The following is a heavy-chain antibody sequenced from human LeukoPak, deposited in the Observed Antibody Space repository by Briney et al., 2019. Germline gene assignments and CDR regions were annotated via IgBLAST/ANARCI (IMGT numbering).Heavy chain of an antibody. D-gene: IGHD6-13*01. CDR1: GGSISSSSYY. CDR3: ARDGSGYSSSWYSFDS. CDR2: IYYTGIT. Sequence: PSETLSLTCTVSGGSISSSSYYWDWIRQPPGKGLEWIGNIYYTGITYYNPSLKSRVTISVDTSKNQFSLKLSSVTAADTAVYYCARDGSGYSSSWYSFDSWGQGTLVTVSS. J-gene: IGHJ4*02. V-gene: IGHV4-39*07.